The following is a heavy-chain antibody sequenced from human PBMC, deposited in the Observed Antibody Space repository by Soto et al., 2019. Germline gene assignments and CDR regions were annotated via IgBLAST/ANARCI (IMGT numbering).Heavy chain of an antibody. V-gene: IGHV1-46*01. CDR3: ARDTAGDSSGYYYYYYGMDV. D-gene: IGHD3-22*01. CDR2: INPSGGHT. CDR1: GYTFTSYG. Sequence: ASVKVSCKASGYTFTSYGISWVRQAPGQGLEWMGTINPSGGHTTYAQKFLGRVTMTRDTSTSTLYMELTSLRSEDTAVYYCARDTAGDSSGYYYYYYGMDVWGQGTTVTVSS. J-gene: IGHJ6*02.